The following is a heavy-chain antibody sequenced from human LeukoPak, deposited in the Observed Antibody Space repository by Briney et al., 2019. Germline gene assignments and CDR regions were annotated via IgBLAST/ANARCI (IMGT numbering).Heavy chain of an antibody. CDR3: ARGGFRQLDY. J-gene: IGHJ4*02. D-gene: IGHD3-16*01. Sequence: TVKVSCKASGGTFSSYAISWVRQAPGQGLEWMGGITPIFGTANYAQKFQGRVTITADESTSTAYMELSSLRSEDTAVYYCARGGFRQLDYWGQGTLVTVSS. CDR2: ITPIFGTA. CDR1: GGTFSSYA. V-gene: IGHV1-69*13.